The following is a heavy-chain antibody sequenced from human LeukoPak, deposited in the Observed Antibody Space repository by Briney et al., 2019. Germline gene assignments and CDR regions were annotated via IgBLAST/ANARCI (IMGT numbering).Heavy chain of an antibody. Sequence: PETLSLTCTVSGGSVSSGSYYWSWIRQPPGKGLEWIGYIYYSGSTNYNPSLKSRVTISVDTSKNQFSLKLSSVTAADTAVYYCARGRSPPFDYWGQGTLVTVSS. CDR1: GGSVSSGSYY. V-gene: IGHV4-61*01. CDR3: ARGRSPPFDY. J-gene: IGHJ4*02. CDR2: IYYSGST.